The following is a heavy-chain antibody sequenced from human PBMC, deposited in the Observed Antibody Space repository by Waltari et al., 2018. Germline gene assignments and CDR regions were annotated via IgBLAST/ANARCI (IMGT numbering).Heavy chain of an antibody. J-gene: IGHJ5*02. V-gene: IGHV1-8*02. CDR1: GYTFINYE. Sequence: QVQLVQSGAEVLRPGASVKVSCQASGYTFINYEINWGRQAAGQGLEWMGWVNQNSGATAYAQKFQGRITMTWDTSISTAYMEMSNLRSDDTAVLYCARGRDVFANFDYNWFDPWGQGTLVTVSS. CDR3: ARGRDVFANFDYNWFDP. D-gene: IGHD2-21*01. CDR2: VNQNSGAT.